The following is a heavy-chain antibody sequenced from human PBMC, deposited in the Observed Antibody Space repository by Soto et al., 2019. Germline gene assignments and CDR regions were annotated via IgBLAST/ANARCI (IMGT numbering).Heavy chain of an antibody. CDR3: VKDTYSRSWYF. CDR2: IDKSGGDT. J-gene: IGHJ4*02. CDR1: GFTFTNYL. D-gene: IGHD2-2*01. Sequence: PGGSLRLSCAASGFTFTNYLMTWVRQAPGKGLEWVSSIDKSGGDTYYADSVKGRFTISRDNSKNTLYLQMNGLRAEDTALYYCVKDTYSRSWYFWGQGTLVTVSS. V-gene: IGHV3-23*05.